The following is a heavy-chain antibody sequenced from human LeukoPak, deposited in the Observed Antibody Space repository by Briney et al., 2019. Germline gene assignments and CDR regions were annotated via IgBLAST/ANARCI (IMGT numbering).Heavy chain of an antibody. V-gene: IGHV3-21*01. Sequence: WGSLRLSCVASGFAFDTFSVNWVRQAPGKGLEWVSSITSTSKSINYADSVKGRFTISRDNAKNSLYLQMNSLRAEDTAVYYCARASSPAHFDYWGQGTLVTVSS. CDR2: ITSTSKSI. CDR1: GFAFDTFS. CDR3: ARASSPAHFDY. J-gene: IGHJ4*02.